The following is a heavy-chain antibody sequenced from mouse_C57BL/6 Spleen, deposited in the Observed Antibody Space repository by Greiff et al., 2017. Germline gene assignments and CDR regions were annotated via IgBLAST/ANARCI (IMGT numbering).Heavy chain of an antibody. CDR3: ARGRSYFDY. J-gene: IGHJ2*01. CDR1: GYTFTSYW. CDR2: IYPGSGST. V-gene: IGHV1-55*01. Sequence: QVQLKQPGAELVKPGASVKMSCKASGYTFTSYWITWVKQRPGQGLEWIGDIYPGSGSTNYNEKFKSKATLTVDTSSSTAYMQLSSLTSEDAAVYYCARGRSYFDYWGQGTTLTVSS.